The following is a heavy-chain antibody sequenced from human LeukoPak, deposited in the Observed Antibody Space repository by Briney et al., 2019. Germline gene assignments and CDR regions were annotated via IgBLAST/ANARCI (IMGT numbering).Heavy chain of an antibody. J-gene: IGHJ2*01. CDR1: GYTFTGYY. V-gene: IGHV1-8*03. CDR2: MNPNSGNT. D-gene: IGHD3-3*01. CDR3: ARVPKNYDFWSGYYIDWYFDL. Sequence: ASVKVSCKASGYTFTGYYMHWVRQATGQGLEWMGWMNPNSGNTGYAQKFQGRVTITRNTSISTAYMELSSLRSEDTAVYYCARVPKNYDFWSGYYIDWYFDLWGRGTLVTVSS.